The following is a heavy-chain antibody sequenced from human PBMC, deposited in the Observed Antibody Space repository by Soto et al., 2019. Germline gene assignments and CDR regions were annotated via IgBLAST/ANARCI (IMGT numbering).Heavy chain of an antibody. D-gene: IGHD3-10*01. CDR2: ISGSGGRT. Sequence: EVQLLESGGVLVQPGGSLRLSCAASGFTFSTYAMTWVRQAPGKGLDGVSSISGSGGRTYYPDSVKGRFTIPRDNSKNTLYLQTNRLTAEDTAVYDCAKAGDYHGSESYFPLDYWGQGTLVPVSS. V-gene: IGHV3-23*01. J-gene: IGHJ4*02. CDR1: GFTFSTYA. CDR3: AKAGDYHGSESYFPLDY.